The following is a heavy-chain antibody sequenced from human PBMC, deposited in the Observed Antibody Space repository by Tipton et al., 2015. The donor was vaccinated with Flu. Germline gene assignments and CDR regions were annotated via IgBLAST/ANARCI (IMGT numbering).Heavy chain of an antibody. CDR2: IWHDGSKE. V-gene: IGHV3-33*08. Sequence: SLRLSCAASGFTFTNYAMHWVRQAPGKGLDWVAVIWHDGSKEYYADSVKGRFTISRDNSRNTLYLRMYGLRVEDTAIYYCTRSYYYDSSGYDTFDIWGQGTMVTVSS. D-gene: IGHD3-22*01. CDR1: GFTFTNYA. CDR3: TRSYYYDSSGYDTFDI. J-gene: IGHJ3*02.